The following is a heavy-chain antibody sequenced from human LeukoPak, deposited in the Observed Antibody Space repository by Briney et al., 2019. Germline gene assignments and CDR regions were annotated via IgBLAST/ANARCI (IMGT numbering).Heavy chain of an antibody. Sequence: SETLSLTCTVSGGSISSSSYYWGWIRQPPGKGLEWIGSIYYSGSTYYNPSLKSRVTISVDTSKNQFSLKLSSVTAADTAVYYCARTVSFDYWGQGTLVTVSS. CDR1: GGSISSSSYY. J-gene: IGHJ4*02. CDR3: ARTVSFDY. D-gene: IGHD3-22*01. CDR2: IYYSGST. V-gene: IGHV4-39*01.